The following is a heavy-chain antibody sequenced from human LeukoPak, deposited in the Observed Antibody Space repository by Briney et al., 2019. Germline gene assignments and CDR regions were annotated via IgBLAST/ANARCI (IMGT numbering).Heavy chain of an antibody. D-gene: IGHD2-2*01. CDR1: GYTFTGYY. J-gene: IGHJ4*02. V-gene: IGHV1-2*02. Sequence: ASVKVSCKASGYTFTGYYMHWVRQAPGQGLEWMGWINPNSGGTNYAQKFQDRVTMTRDTSISTAYMELSRLRSDDTAVYYCAREGIVVPAAMGGIDYWGQGTLVTVSS. CDR2: INPNSGGT. CDR3: AREGIVVPAAMGGIDY.